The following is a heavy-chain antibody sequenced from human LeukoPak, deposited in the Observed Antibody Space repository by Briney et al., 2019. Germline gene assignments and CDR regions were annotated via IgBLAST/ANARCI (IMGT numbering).Heavy chain of an antibody. D-gene: IGHD4-11*01. CDR1: GGSISCSSYY. J-gene: IGHJ4*02. V-gene: IGHV4-39*01. CDR2: IYYSGSA. CDR3: ASVAGGYSNDDY. Sequence: PSETLSLTCTVSGGSISCSSYYWGWIRQPPGKGLEWIGSIYYSGSAYYNPSLKSRVTISVDTSKNQFSLKLSSVTAADTAVYYCASVAGGYSNDDYWGQGTLVTVSS.